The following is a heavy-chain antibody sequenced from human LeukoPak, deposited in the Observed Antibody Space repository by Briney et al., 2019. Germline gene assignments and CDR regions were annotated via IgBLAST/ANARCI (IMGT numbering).Heavy chain of an antibody. D-gene: IGHD4-17*01. CDR1: GGSFSGYY. J-gene: IGHJ1*01. CDR2: INHSGST. Sequence: SETLSLTCAVYGGSFSGYYWSWTRQPPGKGLEWIGEINHSGSTNYNPSLKSRVTISVDTSKNQFSLKLSSVTAADTAVYYCARSRDYELFEYFQHWGQGTLVTVSS. CDR3: ARSRDYELFEYFQH. V-gene: IGHV4-34*01.